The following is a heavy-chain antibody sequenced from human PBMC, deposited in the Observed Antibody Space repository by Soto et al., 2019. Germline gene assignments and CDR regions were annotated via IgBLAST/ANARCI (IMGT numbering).Heavy chain of an antibody. CDR3: ARGQEGVVATH. Sequence: QVQLQQWGAGLLKPSETLSLNCAVNGGSLSGYYWSWIRQPPGKGLEWIGEIKDGGYTNYSPSLKTRATISSDTSNHQFSLRLNSVTAADTGVYYCARGQEGVVATHWDQGALVTVSS. J-gene: IGHJ4*02. V-gene: IGHV4-34*01. D-gene: IGHD5-12*01. CDR2: IKDGGYT. CDR1: GGSLSGYY.